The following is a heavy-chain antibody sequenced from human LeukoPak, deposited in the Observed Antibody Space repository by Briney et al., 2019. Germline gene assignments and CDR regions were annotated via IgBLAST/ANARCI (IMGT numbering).Heavy chain of an antibody. J-gene: IGHJ4*02. CDR1: GGSISSSSYY. Sequence: PSETLSLTCTVSGGSISSSSYYWGWIRQPPGRGLEGVSAISGSTGRTYYADPVKGRFTTSRDNSKNTLYLQMNSLRAGDTAVYYCAKGSTPEGELRHDYWGQGTLVTVSS. V-gene: IGHV3-23*01. D-gene: IGHD1-26*01. CDR2: ISGSTGRT. CDR3: AKGSTPEGELRHDY.